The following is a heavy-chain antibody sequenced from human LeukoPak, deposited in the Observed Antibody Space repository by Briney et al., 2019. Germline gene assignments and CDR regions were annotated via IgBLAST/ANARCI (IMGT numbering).Heavy chain of an antibody. V-gene: IGHV4-59*08. CDR1: GGSTSSFY. CDR3: ARGRRAGSGWPFFDS. D-gene: IGHD6-19*01. Sequence: PSETPSLTCTVSGGSTSSFYWNWIRQPPGKGLEWIGYIYDSGSIIYNPSLKSRVTISLDTSKNQFSVRLSSMTAADTAVYYCARGRRAGSGWPFFDSWGQGTLVSVSS. CDR2: IYDSGSI. J-gene: IGHJ4*02.